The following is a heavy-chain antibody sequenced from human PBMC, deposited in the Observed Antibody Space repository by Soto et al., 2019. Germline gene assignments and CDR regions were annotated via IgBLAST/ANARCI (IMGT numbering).Heavy chain of an antibody. J-gene: IGHJ6*02. Sequence: QVQLQESGPGMVKPSGTLSPTCAVSGGSLSSSNWWSGVRQPPGRGLVWLGGVYHSGSTIYNPSLKRRVTVSVDQSKHQFALKRGPVAAAATAVYCCARLGYDSSGYYCGNYYYYGMDFWGQGTTVTVSS. CDR3: ARLGYDSSGYYCGNYYYYGMDF. CDR2: VYHSGST. CDR1: GGSLSSSNW. D-gene: IGHD3-22*01. V-gene: IGHV4-4*01.